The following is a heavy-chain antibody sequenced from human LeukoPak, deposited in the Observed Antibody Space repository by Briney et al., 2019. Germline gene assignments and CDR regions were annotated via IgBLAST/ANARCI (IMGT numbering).Heavy chain of an antibody. D-gene: IGHD6-25*01. CDR2: ISGGGGDT. V-gene: IGHV3-23*01. Sequence: GGSLRLSCAASGLTFSNNATNWVRQTPGKGLKWVSGISGGGGDTYCADSVKRGLIPSRDYSKNTLYLQTKRRRGENAAVHYVALTRADSSGWGCFHVWDRGTMVTVSS. J-gene: IGHJ3*01. CDR1: GLTFSNNA. CDR3: ALTRADSSGWGCFHV.